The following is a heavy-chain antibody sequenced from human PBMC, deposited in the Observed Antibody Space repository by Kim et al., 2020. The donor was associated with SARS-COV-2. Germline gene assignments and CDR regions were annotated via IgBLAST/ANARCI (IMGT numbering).Heavy chain of an antibody. D-gene: IGHD3-22*01. Sequence: GGSLRLSCAASGFTFSSYWMSWVRQAPGKGLEWVANIKQDGSEKYYVDSVKGRFTISRDNAKNSLYLQMNSLRAEDTAVYYCAREHRGTMIVVVIPYYYYYGMDVSGQGTTVTVSS. J-gene: IGHJ6*02. CDR2: IKQDGSEK. V-gene: IGHV3-7*03. CDR3: AREHRGTMIVVVIPYYYYYGMDV. CDR1: GFTFSSYW.